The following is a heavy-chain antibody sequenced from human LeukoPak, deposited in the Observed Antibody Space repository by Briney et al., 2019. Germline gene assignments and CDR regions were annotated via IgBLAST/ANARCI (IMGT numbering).Heavy chain of an antibody. J-gene: IGHJ4*02. CDR3: ARDTPYCTNGVCYILDDY. V-gene: IGHV1-18*01. CDR1: GHTFTSYG. D-gene: IGHD2-8*01. CDR2: ISAYNGNT. Sequence: ASVKVSCKASGHTFTSYGISWVRQAPGQGLEWMGWISAYNGNTNYAQKLQGRVTMTTDTSTSTAYMELRSLRSDDTAVYYCARDTPYCTNGVCYILDDYWGQGTLVTVSS.